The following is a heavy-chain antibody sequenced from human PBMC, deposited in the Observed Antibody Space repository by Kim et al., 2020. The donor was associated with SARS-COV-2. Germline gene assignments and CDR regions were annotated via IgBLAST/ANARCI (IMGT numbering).Heavy chain of an antibody. D-gene: IGHD3-10*01. J-gene: IGHJ5*02. Sequence: SVKVSCKASGGTFSSYAISWVRQAPGQGLEWMGGIIPIFGTANYAQKFQGRVTITADESTSTAYMELSSLRSEDTAVYYCARRVSPQWFGEDTSWFDPWGQGTLVTVSS. CDR3: ARRVSPQWFGEDTSWFDP. V-gene: IGHV1-69*13. CDR2: IIPIFGTA. CDR1: GGTFSSYA.